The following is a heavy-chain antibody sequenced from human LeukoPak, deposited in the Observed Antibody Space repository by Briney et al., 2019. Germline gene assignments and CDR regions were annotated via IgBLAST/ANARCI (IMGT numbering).Heavy chain of an antibody. CDR3: ARRNYDILTGYWIFFDY. Sequence: KPSESLSLTCTVSGGSISSYYWSWIRQPPGKGLEWIGYIYTRGSTNYNPSLKSRVTISVDTSKNQFSLKLSSVTAADTAVYYCARRNYDILTGYWIFFDYWGQGTLVTVSS. D-gene: IGHD3-9*01. CDR2: IYTRGST. V-gene: IGHV4-4*09. J-gene: IGHJ4*02. CDR1: GGSISSYY.